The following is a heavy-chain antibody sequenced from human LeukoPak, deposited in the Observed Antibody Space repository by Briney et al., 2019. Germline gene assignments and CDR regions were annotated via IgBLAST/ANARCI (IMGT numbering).Heavy chain of an antibody. CDR1: GFTFTSSA. V-gene: IGHV1-58*02. Sequence: SVKVSCTASGFTFTSSAMQWVRQARGHRLECIGWSVVGSGITNYAQMFHERVTITRDMSTSTAYMELSSLRSEDTAVYYCARAHYASSNIKVPFDVWGKGTTVTVSS. CDR3: ARAHYASSNIKVPFDV. CDR2: SVVGSGIT. D-gene: IGHD3-22*01. J-gene: IGHJ6*04.